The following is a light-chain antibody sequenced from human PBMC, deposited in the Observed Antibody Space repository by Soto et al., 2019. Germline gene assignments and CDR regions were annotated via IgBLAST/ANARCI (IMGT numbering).Light chain of an antibody. V-gene: IGKV1-27*01. J-gene: IGKJ4*01. Sequence: DIQMTQSPSSLSASVGDRVTITCRASQGISNYLAWYQQKPGKVPKLLIYAASTLQSGVPSRFSGSGSGTDFPLTISSLQPEDVATYYCQKYNSAPLALTFGGGTKVEIK. CDR2: AAS. CDR3: QKYNSAPLALT. CDR1: QGISNY.